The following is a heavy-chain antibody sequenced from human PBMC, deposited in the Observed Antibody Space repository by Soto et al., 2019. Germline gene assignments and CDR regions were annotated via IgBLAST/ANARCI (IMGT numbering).Heavy chain of an antibody. CDR1: GFTFSSYA. V-gene: IGHV3-30*14. D-gene: IGHD5-12*01. J-gene: IGHJ3*02. CDR2: ISYDGSNK. CDR3: ARENIVATREMVTGDAFDI. Sequence: GGSLRLSCAASGFTFSSYAMHWVRQAPGKGLEWVAVISYDGSNKYYADSVKGRFTISRDNSKNTLYLQMNSLRAEDTAVYYCARENIVATREMVTGDAFDIWGQGTMVTVSS.